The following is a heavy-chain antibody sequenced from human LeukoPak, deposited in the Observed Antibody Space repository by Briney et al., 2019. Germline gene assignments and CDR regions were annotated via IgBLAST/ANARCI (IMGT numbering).Heavy chain of an antibody. V-gene: IGHV3-11*06. CDR3: ARSPSMVRGVITFFDY. Sequence: PGGSLRLSCAASGFTFSDYYMSWMREALGKGLEWVSYISSSSSYTNYADSVKGRFTISRDNAKNSLYLQMNSLRAEDTAVYYCARSPSMVRGVITFFDYWGQGTLVTVSS. D-gene: IGHD3-10*01. CDR2: ISSSSSYT. CDR1: GFTFSDYY. J-gene: IGHJ4*02.